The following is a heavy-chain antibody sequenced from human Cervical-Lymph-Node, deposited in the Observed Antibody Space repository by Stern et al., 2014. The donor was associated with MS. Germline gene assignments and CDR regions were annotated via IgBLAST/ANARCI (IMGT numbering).Heavy chain of an antibody. CDR2: INPSTGAT. V-gene: IGHV1-2*02. CDR1: SFPFIGYY. J-gene: IGHJ4*02. D-gene: IGHD3-10*01. Sequence: QVQLVQSGAEVKNPGASVKISCKASSFPFIGYYLHWVRQAPGQGLEWMGWINPSTGATNYAQKFQDRVSMTRDTSVSTDYMELTSLRFDDTAVYYCATLSRGSGRDYWGQGTLVTVSS. CDR3: ATLSRGSGRDY.